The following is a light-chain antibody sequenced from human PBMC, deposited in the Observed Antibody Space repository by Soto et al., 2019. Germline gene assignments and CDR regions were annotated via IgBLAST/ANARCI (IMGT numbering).Light chain of an antibody. Sequence: QSVLTQPPSVSGAPGQRVTISCTGSSSNIRAGYDVHWYQQLPGTAPKLLIYGNSNRPSGVPDRFSGSKSGNSASLAITGLQAEDEADYYCQSYDSSLSGWVFGGGTKLTVL. CDR2: GNS. J-gene: IGLJ3*02. CDR1: SSNIRAGYD. CDR3: QSYDSSLSGWV. V-gene: IGLV1-40*01.